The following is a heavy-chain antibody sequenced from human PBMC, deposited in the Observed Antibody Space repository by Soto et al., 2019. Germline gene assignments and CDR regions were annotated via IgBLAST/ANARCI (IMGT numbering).Heavy chain of an antibody. D-gene: IGHD2-2*01. CDR3: ARGGLGYCISTSCYGTYNFDY. CDR2: INANNGNT. CDR1: GYTFTSYG. Sequence: ASVKVSCKASGYTFTSYGISWVRQAPGQGLEWMGWINANNGNTGYAQKFQGRVTMTRNTSISTAYMELSSLRSEDTAVYYCARGGLGYCISTSCYGTYNFDYWGQGALVTVSS. J-gene: IGHJ4*02. V-gene: IGHV1-8*02.